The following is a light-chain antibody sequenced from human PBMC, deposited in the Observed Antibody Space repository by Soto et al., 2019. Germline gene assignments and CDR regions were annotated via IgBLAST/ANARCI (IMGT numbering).Light chain of an antibody. CDR3: SSYAASNNFYFV. V-gene: IGLV2-8*01. CDR2: EVT. J-gene: IGLJ3*02. CDR1: SSDVGGYNY. Sequence: LTQPPSASGSPGQSVTISCTGTSSDVGGYNYVSWYQQYPGRAPKLMIYEVTKRPSGVPDRFSGSKSGNTASLTVSGLQAEDEADYYCSSYAASNNFYFVFGGGAKLTVL.